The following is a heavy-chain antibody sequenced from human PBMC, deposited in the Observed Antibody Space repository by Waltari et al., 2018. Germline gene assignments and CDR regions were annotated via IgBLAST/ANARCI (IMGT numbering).Heavy chain of an antibody. CDR3: ATEGLIYTSLDIYDF. CDR1: GFIFTAAW. Sequence: EVRLVESGGGLVKLGGSLRLACAGVGFIFTAAWRIWFRPAPGKGLELVGRIKTKAEGETTDYAGPVKGRFTISRDDAANNLFLQMNSLKIDDTAVYYCATEGLIYTSLDIYDFWGQGSLVAVSS. V-gene: IGHV3-15*01. CDR2: IKTKAEGETT. J-gene: IGHJ4*02. D-gene: IGHD2-2*03.